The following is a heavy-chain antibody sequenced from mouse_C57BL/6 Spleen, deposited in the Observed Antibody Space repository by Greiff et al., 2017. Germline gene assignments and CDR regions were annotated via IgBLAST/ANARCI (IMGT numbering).Heavy chain of an antibody. Sequence: QVQLQQSGAELARPGASVKLSCKASGYTFTSYGISWVKQRTGQGLEWIGEIYPRSGNTYYNEKFKGKATLTADKSSSTAYMELRSLTYEDSAVYVWARSDYYGSSDYWGQGTTLTVSS. CDR2: IYPRSGNT. CDR1: GYTFTSYG. D-gene: IGHD1-1*01. V-gene: IGHV1-81*01. CDR3: ARSDYYGSSDY. J-gene: IGHJ2*01.